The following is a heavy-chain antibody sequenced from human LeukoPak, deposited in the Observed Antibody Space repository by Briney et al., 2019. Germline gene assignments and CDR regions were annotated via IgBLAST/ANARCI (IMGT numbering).Heavy chain of an antibody. CDR1: GFTFSSYA. V-gene: IGHV3-23*01. Sequence: GGSLRLSCAASGFTFSSYAMSWVRQAPGKGLEWVSAVSGSGGSTYYADSVKGRFTISRDNSKNTLYLQMNSLRAEDTAVYYCAKDPYYYDSSVISDYWGQGTLVTVSS. CDR2: VSGSGGST. J-gene: IGHJ4*02. D-gene: IGHD3-22*01. CDR3: AKDPYYYDSSVISDY.